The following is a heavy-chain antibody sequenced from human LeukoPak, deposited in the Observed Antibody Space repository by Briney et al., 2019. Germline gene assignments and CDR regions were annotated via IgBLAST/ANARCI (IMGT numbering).Heavy chain of an antibody. V-gene: IGHV3-7*01. D-gene: IGHD6-13*01. J-gene: IGHJ3*02. CDR3: ARERSSIGSYAFDI. CDR2: INQDGSEK. Sequence: GGSLRLSCAASGFTFSSYWMSWVRQAPGKGLEWVANINQDGSEKYYVDSVKGRFTISRDNAKNSLYLQMNSLRAEDTAVYYCARERSSIGSYAFDIWGQGTMVTVSS. CDR1: GFTFSSYW.